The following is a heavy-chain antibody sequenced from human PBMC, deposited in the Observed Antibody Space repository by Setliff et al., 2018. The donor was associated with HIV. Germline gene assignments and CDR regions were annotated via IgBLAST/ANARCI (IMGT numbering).Heavy chain of an antibody. J-gene: IGHJ2*01. CDR1: NGSISSNTYY. CDR3: ARDTGSGINQQAYEL. CDR2: LYSSGTT. Sequence: PSETLSLTCTVSNGSISSNTYYCGWIRQPPGKGLEWIGSLYSSGTTYYNPSLRSRVTIYVDTSKNHFSLRLSSVTAADTAIYYCARDTGSGINQQAYELWGRGTLVTVSS. D-gene: IGHD1-26*01. V-gene: IGHV4-39*02.